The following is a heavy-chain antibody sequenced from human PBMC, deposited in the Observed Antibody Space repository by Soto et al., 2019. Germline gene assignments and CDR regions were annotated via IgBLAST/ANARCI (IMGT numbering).Heavy chain of an antibody. V-gene: IGHV4-34*01. CDR2: INHSGST. J-gene: IGHJ6*03. CDR3: ARGRSMVRGVTYYYYYYMDV. CDR1: GGSFSGYY. Sequence: PSETLSLTCAVYGGSFSGYYWSWIRQPPGKGLEWTGEINHSGSTNYNPSLKSRVTISVDTSKNQFSLKLSSVTAADTAVYYCARGRSMVRGVTYYYYYYMDVWGKGTTVTVSS. D-gene: IGHD3-10*01.